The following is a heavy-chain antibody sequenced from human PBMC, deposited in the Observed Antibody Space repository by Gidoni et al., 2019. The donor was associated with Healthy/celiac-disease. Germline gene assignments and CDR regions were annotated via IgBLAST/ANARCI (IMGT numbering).Heavy chain of an antibody. CDR2: IYYSGST. CDR3: AREGEGSGWSFDY. V-gene: IGHV4-59*01. D-gene: IGHD6-19*01. CDR1: GGSISSYY. J-gene: IGHJ4*02. Sequence: QVQLQESGPGLVKPSETLSLTCTVSGGSISSYYWSWIRQPPGKGLEWIGYIYYSGSTNYNPSLKSRVTISVDTSKNQFSLKLSSVTAADTAVYYCAREGEGSGWSFDYWGQGTLVTVSS.